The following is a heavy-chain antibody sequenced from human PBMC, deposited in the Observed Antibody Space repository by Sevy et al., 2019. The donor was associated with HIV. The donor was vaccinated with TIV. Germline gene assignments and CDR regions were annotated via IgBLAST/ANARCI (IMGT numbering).Heavy chain of an antibody. V-gene: IGHV3-33*01. CDR1: GFTFSSYG. CDR3: VRGRELLSSIAVAGTFDH. Sequence: GGSLRLSCAASGFTFSSYGMHWVRQGPGKGLEWVAVIWYDGSKKYYADSVKGRFTISRDNSKNTLYLQMNSLRAEDTAVYYCVRGRELLSSIAVAGTFDHWGQGTLVTVSS. D-gene: IGHD6-19*01. CDR2: IWYDGSKK. J-gene: IGHJ4*02.